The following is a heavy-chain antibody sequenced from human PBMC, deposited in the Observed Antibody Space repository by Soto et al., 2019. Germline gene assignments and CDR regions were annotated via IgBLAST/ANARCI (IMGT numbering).Heavy chain of an antibody. CDR1: GFTFSNYA. CDR2: ISYDGSNK. Sequence: GGSLRLSCAASGFTFSNYAMHWVRQAPGKGLEWVAVISYDGSNKYYADSVKGRFTISRDNSKNTLYLQMNSLRAEDTAVYYCARDLQGTVTTFYYYGMDVWGQGTTVTVSS. CDR3: ARDLQGTVTTFYYYGMDV. D-gene: IGHD4-4*01. V-gene: IGHV3-30-3*01. J-gene: IGHJ6*02.